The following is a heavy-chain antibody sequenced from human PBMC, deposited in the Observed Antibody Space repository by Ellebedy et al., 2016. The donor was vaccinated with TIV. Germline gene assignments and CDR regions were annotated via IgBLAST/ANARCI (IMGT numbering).Heavy chain of an antibody. V-gene: IGHV3-49*03. CDR2: IRSKAYGGTT. CDR3: TRRGTGTTPRSDY. CDR1: GFTFGDYA. D-gene: IGHD1-7*01. Sequence: GGSLRLXCTASGFTFGDYAMSWFRQAPGKGLEWVGFIRSKAYGGTTEYAASVKGRFTISRDDSKSIAYLQMNSLKTEDTAVYYCTRRGTGTTPRSDYWGQGTLVTVSS. J-gene: IGHJ4*02.